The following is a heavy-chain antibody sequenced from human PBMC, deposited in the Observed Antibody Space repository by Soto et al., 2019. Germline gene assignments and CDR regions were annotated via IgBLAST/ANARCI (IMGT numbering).Heavy chain of an antibody. CDR3: ARFFDSSGYYPYGMDV. Sequence: EVQLVESGGGLVKPGGSLRLYCAASGFSFSSNGMNWVRQAPGKGLEWVSSISTRGDSSYYADSVKGRFTISRDNSKNSLYLQMNSLRAEDTALYYCARFFDSSGYYPYGMDVWGQGTTVTVSS. CDR2: ISTRGDSS. CDR1: GFSFSSNG. D-gene: IGHD3-22*01. V-gene: IGHV3-21*01. J-gene: IGHJ6*02.